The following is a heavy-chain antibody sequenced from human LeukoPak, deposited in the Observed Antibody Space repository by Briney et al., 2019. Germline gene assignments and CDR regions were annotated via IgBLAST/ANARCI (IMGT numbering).Heavy chain of an antibody. J-gene: IGHJ4*02. CDR1: GVSISAYY. CDR2: IYPGESIYASENT. Sequence: SETLSLTCSVSGVSISAYYWSWIRQPARKGLEWIGRIYPGESIYASENTNYNPSLKSRVSMSGDTSKNQVSLKLRSVTAADTAVYYCARDPTTVTTIFDSWGQGTLVTVSS. D-gene: IGHD4-17*01. V-gene: IGHV4-4*07. CDR3: ARDPTTVTTIFDS.